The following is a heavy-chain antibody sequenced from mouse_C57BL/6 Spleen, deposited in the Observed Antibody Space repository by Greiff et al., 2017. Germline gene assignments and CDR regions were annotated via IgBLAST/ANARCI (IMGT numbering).Heavy chain of an antibody. CDR2: ISSGSSTI. CDR3: ARRLLRPYYAMDY. CDR1: GFTFSDYG. Sequence: DVHLVESGGGLVKPGGSLKLSCAASGFTFSDYGMHWVRQAPEKGLEWVAYISSGSSTIYYADTVKGRFTISRDNAKNTLFLQMTSLRSEDTAMYYCARRLLRPYYAMDYWGQGTSVTVS. D-gene: IGHD1-1*01. V-gene: IGHV5-17*01. J-gene: IGHJ4*01.